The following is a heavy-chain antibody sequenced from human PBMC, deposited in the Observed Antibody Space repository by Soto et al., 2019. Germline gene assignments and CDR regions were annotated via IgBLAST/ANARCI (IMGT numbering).Heavy chain of an antibody. D-gene: IGHD3-10*01. CDR3: ARDGYDGSGSPYPAY. CDR1: GGSMSEYF. V-gene: IGHV4-59*01. J-gene: IGHJ4*02. Sequence: SETLSLTCSVSGGSMSEYFWSWIRQSPGKGLEWVGYIYYLGSTDYNPSLKSRVTISVDTSKRQFSLRLTSVTAADTAVYYCARDGYDGSGSPYPAYWGPGTQVTVS. CDR2: IYYLGST.